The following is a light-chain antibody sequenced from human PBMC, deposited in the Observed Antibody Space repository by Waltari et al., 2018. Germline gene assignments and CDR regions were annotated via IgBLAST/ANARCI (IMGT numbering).Light chain of an antibody. CDR2: KAS. J-gene: IGKJ1*01. CDR1: QSTSSF. Sequence: DIQMTQSPSTLSASVGDRVTITCRASQSTSSFLDWYQQKPGKAPKLLIYKASSLESGVPSRFSGSGPGTEFTLTISRLQPDDFATYYCQQYNTYPWTFGQGTKVEIK. CDR3: QQYNTYPWT. V-gene: IGKV1-5*03.